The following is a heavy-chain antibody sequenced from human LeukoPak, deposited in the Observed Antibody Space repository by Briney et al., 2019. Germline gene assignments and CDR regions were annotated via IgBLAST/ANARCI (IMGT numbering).Heavy chain of an antibody. J-gene: IGHJ5*02. CDR2: ISSSSTYI. D-gene: IGHD6-19*01. CDR3: ARDPFTAVVGTNWFDP. V-gene: IGHV3-21*04. CDR1: GFTFSSYS. Sequence: GGSLRLSCAASGFTFSSYSMNWVRQAPGKGLEWVASISSSSTYIYYADSVKGRFTISRDNAKNSLYLQMNSLRAEDTAVYYCARDPFTAVVGTNWFDPWGQGTLVTVSS.